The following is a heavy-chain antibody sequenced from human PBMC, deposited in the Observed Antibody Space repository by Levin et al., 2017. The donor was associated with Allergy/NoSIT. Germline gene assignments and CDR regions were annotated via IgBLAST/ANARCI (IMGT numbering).Heavy chain of an antibody. CDR1: GYTFTSYG. Sequence: GESLKISYKASGYTFTSYGISWVRQAPGQGLEWMGWISAYNGNTNYAQKLQGRVTMTTDTSTSTAYMELRSLRSDDTAVYYCASSYSSSWYEYYFDYWGQGTLVTVSS. D-gene: IGHD6-13*01. J-gene: IGHJ4*02. CDR3: ASSYSSSWYEYYFDY. V-gene: IGHV1-18*01. CDR2: ISAYNGNT.